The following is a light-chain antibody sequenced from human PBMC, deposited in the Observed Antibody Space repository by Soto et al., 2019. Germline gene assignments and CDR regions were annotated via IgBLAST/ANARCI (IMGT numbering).Light chain of an antibody. J-gene: IGLJ1*01. V-gene: IGLV1-47*01. Sequence: QSVLTQPPSASGTPGQRVTISCSGSSSNIGSNYVYWYQQLPGTAPKLLIYRNNQRPSGVPDRFSGSKSGTSASLAISGLRSEDEADYYCAAWDDSLSGQNVFGTGTQLTVL. CDR3: AAWDDSLSGQNV. CDR1: SSNIGSNY. CDR2: RNN.